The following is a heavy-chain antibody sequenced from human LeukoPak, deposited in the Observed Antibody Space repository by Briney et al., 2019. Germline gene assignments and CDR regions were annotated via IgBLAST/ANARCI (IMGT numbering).Heavy chain of an antibody. CDR1: GFTFSSYG. CDR2: IWSDGSNK. D-gene: IGHD1-26*01. V-gene: IGHV3-33*01. Sequence: GRSLRLSCAASGFTFSSYGMHWVRQTPGKGLEWVAIIWSDGSNKYYADSVKGRFTISRDNSKNTLYLQMNSLRAEDTAVYYCARGSGSFSGGFDYWGQGTLVTVSS. CDR3: ARGSGSFSGGFDY. J-gene: IGHJ4*02.